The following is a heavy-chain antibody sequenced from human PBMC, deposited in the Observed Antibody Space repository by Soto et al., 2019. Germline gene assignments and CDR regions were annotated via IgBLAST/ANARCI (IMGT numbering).Heavy chain of an antibody. CDR3: ARGGAGLGYFWSGYYTRYYYYGMDV. D-gene: IGHD3-3*01. CDR1: GFTFSSSS. CDR2: ICCEGSNK. Sequence: GGSLRPSCAASGFTFSSSSMHWVRQAPGKGVAWVAVICCEGSNKYYADSVKGRLTCSRDNSKTMLYLQMNSLRAEDTAVYYCARGGAGLGYFWSGYYTRYYYYGMDVWGQGTTVTVSS. J-gene: IGHJ6*02. V-gene: IGHV3-33*01.